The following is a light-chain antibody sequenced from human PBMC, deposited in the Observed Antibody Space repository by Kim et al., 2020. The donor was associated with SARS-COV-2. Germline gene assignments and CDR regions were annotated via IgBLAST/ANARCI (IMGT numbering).Light chain of an antibody. Sequence: GQSITISCTGTSSDVGGYNYVSGYQQHPGKAPKLMIYDVSNRPSGVSNRFSGYKSGNTASLTISGLQAEDEADYYCSSYTSSSTYVFGTGTKVTVL. CDR1: SSDVGGYNY. CDR2: DVS. J-gene: IGLJ1*01. CDR3: SSYTSSSTYV. V-gene: IGLV2-14*03.